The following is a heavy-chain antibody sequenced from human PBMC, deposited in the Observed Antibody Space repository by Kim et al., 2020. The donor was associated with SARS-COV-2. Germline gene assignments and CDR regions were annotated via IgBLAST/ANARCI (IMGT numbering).Heavy chain of an antibody. Sequence: GESLKISCKGSGYSFTSYWISWVRQMPGKGLEWMGRIDPSDSYTNYSPSFQGHVTISADKSISTAYLQWSSLKASDTAMYYCARLGRYSSSWYSSGPDYYYGMDVWGQGTTVTVSS. CDR1: GYSFTSYW. V-gene: IGHV5-10-1*01. J-gene: IGHJ6*02. CDR3: ARLGRYSSSWYSSGPDYYYGMDV. D-gene: IGHD6-13*01. CDR2: IDPSDSYT.